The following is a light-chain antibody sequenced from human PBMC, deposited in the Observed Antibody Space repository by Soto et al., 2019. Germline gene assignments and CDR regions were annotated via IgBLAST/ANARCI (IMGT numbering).Light chain of an antibody. CDR1: QSLGRF. V-gene: IGKV3-11*01. CDR3: QQRSNRPLT. Sequence: EIVLPQSPATLSLSPGERATLSCRASQSLGRFLAWYQQKPGQAPRLLIYDASNRAHGIPARFSGSGSGTDFTLTINGLEAEDFAVYYCQQRSNRPLTFGGGTKLEI. J-gene: IGKJ4*01. CDR2: DAS.